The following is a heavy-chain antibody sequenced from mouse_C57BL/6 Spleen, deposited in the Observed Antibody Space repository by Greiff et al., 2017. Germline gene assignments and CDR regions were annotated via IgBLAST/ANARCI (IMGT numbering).Heavy chain of an antibody. J-gene: IGHJ1*03. D-gene: IGHD2-10*02. V-gene: IGHV5-17*01. CDR2: ISSGSSTI. CDR1: GFTFSDYG. Sequence: DVKLVESGGGLVKPGGSLKLSCAASGFTFSDYGMHWVRQAPEKGLEWVAYISSGSSTIYYADTVKGRFTISRDNAKNTLFLQMTSLRSEDTAMYYCARPSSYLNFGVWGTGTTVTVSS. CDR3: ARPSSYLNFGV.